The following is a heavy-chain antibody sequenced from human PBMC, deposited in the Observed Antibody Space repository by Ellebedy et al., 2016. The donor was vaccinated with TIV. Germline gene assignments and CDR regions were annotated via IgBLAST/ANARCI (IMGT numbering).Heavy chain of an antibody. Sequence: SETLSLXXTVSGASISSYYWSWIRQPPGKRLEWIGHYYYTGSTNYNPSLKSRVTISVDRSKTQFSLELSYVTAADTAVYFCASWGDYGGNRHLDYWGQGTLVTVSS. CDR1: GASISSYY. CDR2: YYYTGST. V-gene: IGHV4-59*01. D-gene: IGHD4-23*01. J-gene: IGHJ4*02. CDR3: ASWGDYGGNRHLDY.